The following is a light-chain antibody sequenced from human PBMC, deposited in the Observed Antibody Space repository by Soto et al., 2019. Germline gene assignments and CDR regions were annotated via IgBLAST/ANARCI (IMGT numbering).Light chain of an antibody. CDR1: KLGDKY. V-gene: IGLV3-1*01. CDR2: EDT. CDR3: QAWDSNTGV. J-gene: IGLJ2*01. Sequence: SYELTQPPSVSVSPGQTASISCSGDKLGDKYASWYQQKPGQTPVLVIYEDTKRPSGIPERFSGSNSGNTATLTISGTQAMDAADYYCQAWDSNTGVFGGGTKLTVL.